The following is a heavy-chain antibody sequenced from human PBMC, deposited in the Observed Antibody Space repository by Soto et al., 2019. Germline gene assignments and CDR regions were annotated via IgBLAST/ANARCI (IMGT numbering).Heavy chain of an antibody. CDR2: IDNSGST. CDR3: AGAVSDFDVRRYRTSYFDQ. CDR1: GASVSTGVYY. Sequence: QVQLDESGPGLVQPSQTLSLSCTVSGASVSTGVYYWTWIRQPPGKGLEWIGYIDNSGSTYYNPSLTGRVGISVDTSKNQFSLNLQSVTAADTAFYFCAGAVSDFDVRRYRTSYFDQWGQGILVTVSS. J-gene: IGHJ4*02. D-gene: IGHD3-10*02. V-gene: IGHV4-31*03.